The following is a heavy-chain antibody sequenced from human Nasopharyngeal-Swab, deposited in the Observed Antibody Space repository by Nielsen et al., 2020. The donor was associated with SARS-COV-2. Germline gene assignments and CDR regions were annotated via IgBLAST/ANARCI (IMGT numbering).Heavy chain of an antibody. CDR2: IYYSGST. D-gene: IGHD2-15*01. J-gene: IGHJ5*02. Sequence: SETLSLTCSVSGGSVSSGSYYWSWIRQPPGKGLEWIGYIYYSGSTNYNPSLKSRVTISVDTSKNQFSLKLSSVTAADTAVYYCARGPIKRYCSGGSCRPHNWFDPWGQGTLVTVSS. CDR1: GGSVSSGSYY. CDR3: ARGPIKRYCSGGSCRPHNWFDP. V-gene: IGHV4-61*01.